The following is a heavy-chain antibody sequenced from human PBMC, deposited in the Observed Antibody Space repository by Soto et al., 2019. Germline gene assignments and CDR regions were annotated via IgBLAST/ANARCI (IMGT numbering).Heavy chain of an antibody. J-gene: IGHJ4*02. D-gene: IGHD4-17*01. CDR3: TRHEDDYGDERGFDY. CDR2: IYYSGST. CDR1: GGSISSNNYF. Sequence: QLQLQESGPGLVKPSETLSLTCTVSGGSISSNNYFWGWIRQPPGKGLEWIGSIYYSGSTYYNPSLKGRLTMSVDTSKNQFSLKLSSVTAADTAVYYCTRHEDDYGDERGFDYWGQGTLVTVSS. V-gene: IGHV4-39*01.